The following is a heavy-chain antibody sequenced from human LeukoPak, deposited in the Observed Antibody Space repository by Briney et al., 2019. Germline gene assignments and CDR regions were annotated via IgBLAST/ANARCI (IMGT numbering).Heavy chain of an antibody. CDR2: INHSGST. J-gene: IGHJ6*02. Sequence: SETLSLTCAVYGGSFSGYYWSWIRQPPGKGLEWIGEINHSGSTNYNPSLKSRVTISVDTSKNQFSLKLSSVTAADTAVYYCARGREITIFVVWGPQYYYYGMDVWGQGTTVTVSS. CDR1: GGSFSGYY. CDR3: ARGREITIFVVWGPQYYYYGMDV. D-gene: IGHD3-3*01. V-gene: IGHV4-34*01.